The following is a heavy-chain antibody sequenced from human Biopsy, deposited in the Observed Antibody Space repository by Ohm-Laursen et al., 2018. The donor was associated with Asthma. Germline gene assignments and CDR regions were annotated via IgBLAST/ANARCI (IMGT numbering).Heavy chain of an antibody. D-gene: IGHD6-19*01. Sequence: GPSVTVSCKAPGGTFSNFAISWVRQPPGQGLEWLGGIMTVFGTTNYAQKFQGRVTITADESTSTAYMEVTSLRSEDTAIYYCARCQVGYSSGWSLLLKKIYYSGMDVWGQGTLVTVSS. CDR3: ARCQVGYSSGWSLLLKKIYYSGMDV. CDR1: GGTFSNFA. CDR2: IMTVFGTT. V-gene: IGHV1-69*01. J-gene: IGHJ4*02.